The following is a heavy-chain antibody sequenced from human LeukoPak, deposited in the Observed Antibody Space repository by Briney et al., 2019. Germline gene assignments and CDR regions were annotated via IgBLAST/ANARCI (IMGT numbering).Heavy chain of an antibody. CDR3: ARTYYGSGSYYSH. Sequence: GYIYYSGSTYYNPSLKSRVTISVDTSKNQFSLKLSSVTAADTAVYYCARTYYGSGSYYSHWGQGTLVTVSS. D-gene: IGHD3-10*01. CDR2: IYYSGST. J-gene: IGHJ4*02. V-gene: IGHV4-30-4*01.